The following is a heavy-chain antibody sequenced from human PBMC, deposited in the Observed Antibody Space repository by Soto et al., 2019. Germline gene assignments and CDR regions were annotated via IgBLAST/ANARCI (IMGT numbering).Heavy chain of an antibody. CDR1: GFTFSDSW. CDR3: VRGGSNYAS. Sequence: EVHLVESGGGLVQPGGSLRLSCTASGFTFSDSWMTWVRQAPGKGLEWVARIKPDESEKKYADSVKGRFSISRDNAKNSMHLQMDSLRGEDTAVYYCVRGGSNYASWGQGTLVTVSS. J-gene: IGHJ5*02. D-gene: IGHD4-4*01. CDR2: IKPDESEK. V-gene: IGHV3-7*01.